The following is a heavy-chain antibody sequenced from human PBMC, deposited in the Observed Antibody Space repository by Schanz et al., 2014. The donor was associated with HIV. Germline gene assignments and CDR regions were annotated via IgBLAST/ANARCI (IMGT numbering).Heavy chain of an antibody. V-gene: IGHV3-33*01. CDR1: GFTFSNYG. Sequence: VQLVESGGGVVQPGRSLRLSCLTSGFTFSNYGMFWVRQAPGKGLEWVADIWYDGSNKYYADSVKGRFTISRDNSKRTLYLQMNSLRAEDTAVYYCARETSGFSTSWPPRYHYYGMDVWGQGTTVTVSS. D-gene: IGHD6-13*01. CDR3: ARETSGFSTSWPPRYHYYGMDV. CDR2: IWYDGSNK. J-gene: IGHJ6*02.